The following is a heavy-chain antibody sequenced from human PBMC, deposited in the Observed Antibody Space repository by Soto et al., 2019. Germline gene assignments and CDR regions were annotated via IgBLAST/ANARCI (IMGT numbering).Heavy chain of an antibody. CDR1: GYTFTSYH. CDR3: ARGGQPIDY. J-gene: IGHJ4*02. V-gene: IGHV1-18*01. Sequence: QVHLVQSGAEVKKPGASVKVSCKASGYTFTSYHINWVRQAPGQGLEWMGWISAYNGNTNYAQKLQGRVTMTTGTTTSTAYLELRSLRSADTAVYYCARGGQPIDYWGQGTLVTVSS. CDR2: ISAYNGNT.